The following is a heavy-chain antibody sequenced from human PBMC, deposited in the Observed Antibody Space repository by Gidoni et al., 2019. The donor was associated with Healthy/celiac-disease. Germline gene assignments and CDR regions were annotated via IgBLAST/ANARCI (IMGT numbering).Heavy chain of an antibody. V-gene: IGHV1-8*01. CDR1: GYTFTSYE. Sequence: QVQLVQSGAEVKKPGASVKVSCKASGYTFTSYEINWVRQATGQGLEWMGWMNPNSGNTGYAQKFQGRVTMTRNTSISTAYMELSSLRSEDTAVYYCARGKGIPWRRERNFDYWGQGTLVTVSS. D-gene: IGHD6-13*01. CDR2: MNPNSGNT. CDR3: ARGKGIPWRRERNFDY. J-gene: IGHJ4*02.